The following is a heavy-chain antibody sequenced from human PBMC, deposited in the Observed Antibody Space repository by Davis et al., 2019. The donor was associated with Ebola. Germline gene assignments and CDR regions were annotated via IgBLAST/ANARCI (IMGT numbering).Heavy chain of an antibody. J-gene: IGHJ5*02. V-gene: IGHV4-59*01. CDR1: GGSISSYY. CDR2: IYYSGST. Sequence: PGGSLRLSCTVSGGSISSYYWSWIRQPPGKGLEWIGYIYYSGSTNYNPSLKSRVTISVDTSKNQFSLKLSSVTAADTAVYYCARASPTHWFDPWGQGTLVTVSS. CDR3: ARASPTHWFDP.